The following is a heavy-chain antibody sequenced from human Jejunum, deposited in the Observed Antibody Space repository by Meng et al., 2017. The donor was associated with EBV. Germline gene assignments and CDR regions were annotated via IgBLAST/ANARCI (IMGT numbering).Heavy chain of an antibody. V-gene: IGHV6-1*01. CDR3: ARDYLWAFDY. D-gene: IGHD3-16*02. J-gene: IGHJ4*02. CDR2: TYYRSKWGD. Sequence: QVQLHQSGPGLLELSPTLSLTCAISGDSISNSGASWNWIRQSPSRGLEWLGRTYYRSKWGDDYAESVKGRITISADTSKNHFSLQLNSVTPEDTAVYFCARDYLWAFDYWGQGTLVTVSS. CDR1: GDSISNSGAS.